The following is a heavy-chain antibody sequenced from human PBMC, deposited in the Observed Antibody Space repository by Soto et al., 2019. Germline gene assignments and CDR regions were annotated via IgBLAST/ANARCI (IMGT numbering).Heavy chain of an antibody. V-gene: IGHV4-4*07. CDR2: IYSSGAT. CDR3: ARGPFCGNDCYFDV. CDR1: GGSISGFY. Sequence: SETLSLTCTVAGGSISGFYWSWVRQPAGKGLEWIGRIYSSGATKYNPSLRNRVTMSVDTSTDQYSLNLASMTAADTAVYFCARGPFCGNDCYFDVWGQGTQVTV. D-gene: IGHD2-21*02. J-gene: IGHJ4*02.